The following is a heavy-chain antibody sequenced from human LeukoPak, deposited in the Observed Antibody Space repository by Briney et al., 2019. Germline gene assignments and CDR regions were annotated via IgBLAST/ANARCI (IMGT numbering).Heavy chain of an antibody. D-gene: IGHD4-23*01. CDR1: GFTFSSYG. V-gene: IGHV3-23*01. J-gene: IGHJ4*02. CDR2: ISGSGGST. CDR3: AKDPYGGNSVFDY. Sequence: GGSLRLSCAASGFTFSSYGMSWVSQAPGKGLEWVSAISGSGGSTYYADSVKGRFTISRDNSKNTLYLQMNSLRAEDTAVYYCAKDPYGGNSVFDYWGQGTLVTVSS.